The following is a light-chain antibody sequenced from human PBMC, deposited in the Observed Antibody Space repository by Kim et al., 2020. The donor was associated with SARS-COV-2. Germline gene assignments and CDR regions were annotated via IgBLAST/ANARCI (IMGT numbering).Light chain of an antibody. V-gene: IGKV3-20*01. CDR3: QQYATSPLT. Sequence: SPGERATLSCRASQSVGIISLAWYQQKPGQAPRLLIYGVSSRATGIPDRFSGSGSGTDFTLTISRLEPEDFAVYHCQQYATSPLTFGQGTKVDIK. CDR1: QSVGIIS. J-gene: IGKJ1*01. CDR2: GVS.